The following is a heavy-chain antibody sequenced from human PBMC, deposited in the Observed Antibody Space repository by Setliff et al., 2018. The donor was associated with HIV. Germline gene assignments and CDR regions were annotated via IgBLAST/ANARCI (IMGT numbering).Heavy chain of an antibody. CDR1: DLAFSSYA. Sequence: GGSLRLSCPASDLAFSSYAMSWVRQAPGKGLEWVSIASPSGGTTYYADSVKGRFTISRDNSKNTVYLQMNSLRAEDTAEYYCAKELAASGLGYFDSWGRGILVTVSS. V-gene: IGHV3-23*01. D-gene: IGHD3-22*01. CDR3: AKELAASGLGYFDS. CDR2: ASPSGGTT. J-gene: IGHJ4*02.